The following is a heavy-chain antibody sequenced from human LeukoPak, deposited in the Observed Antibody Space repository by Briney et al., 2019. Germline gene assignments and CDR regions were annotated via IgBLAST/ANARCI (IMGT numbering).Heavy chain of an antibody. CDR1: GGSISSSSYY. CDR2: IYYSGST. V-gene: IGHV4-61*05. D-gene: IGHD1-26*01. Sequence: TPSETPSLTCTVSGGSISSSSYYWGWIRQPPGKGLEWIGYIYYSGSTNYNPSLKSRVTISVDTSKNQFSLKLSSVTAADTAVYYCASENSGSYYAFDIWGQGTMVTVSS. CDR3: ASENSGSYYAFDI. J-gene: IGHJ3*02.